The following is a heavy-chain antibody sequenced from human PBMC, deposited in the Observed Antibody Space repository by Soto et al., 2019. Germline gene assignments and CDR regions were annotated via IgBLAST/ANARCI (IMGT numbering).Heavy chain of an antibody. CDR2: MNPKSGNT. J-gene: IGHJ4*02. CDR3: ARMSDLSSPCQYHY. D-gene: IGHD6-6*01. V-gene: IGHV1-8*01. Sequence: QVQLVQSGAEVKKPGASVKVSCKASGYTFTSYDINWVRQATGQGLEWMGWMNPKSGNTGYAQKFQGRVTMTGNTSISTAYMELSSLRSDDTAVYYCARMSDLSSPCQYHYWGQGTLVTVSS. CDR1: GYTFTSYD.